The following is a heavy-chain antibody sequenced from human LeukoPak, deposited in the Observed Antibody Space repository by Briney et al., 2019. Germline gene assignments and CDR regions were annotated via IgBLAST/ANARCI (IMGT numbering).Heavy chain of an antibody. Sequence: GESLKISCKVSGYTFTTYWIGWVRQMPGKGLEWMGIIYPADSDTRYSPSFQGQVTISADKSISTAYLQWSSLKASDTAMYYCAREADYYMDVWGKGTTVTVSS. CDR3: AREADYYMDV. CDR2: IYPADSDT. CDR1: GYTFTTYW. V-gene: IGHV5-51*01. J-gene: IGHJ6*03.